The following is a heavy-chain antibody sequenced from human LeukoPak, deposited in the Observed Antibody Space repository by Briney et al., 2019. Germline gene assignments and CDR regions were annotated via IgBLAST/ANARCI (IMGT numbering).Heavy chain of an antibody. CDR2: IRSKAFGGTT. D-gene: IGHD1-20*01. V-gene: IGHV3-49*04. CDR1: GFTFGDYA. Sequence: GGSLRLSCTASGFTFGDYAMSWVRQAPGKGLEWVGFIRSKAFGGTTEYAASVKGIFTISRDDSKSIAYLQMNSLKTEDTAVYYCTRDIGPVTGTTWYFDFWGQGTLVTVSS. J-gene: IGHJ4*02. CDR3: TRDIGPVTGTTWYFDF.